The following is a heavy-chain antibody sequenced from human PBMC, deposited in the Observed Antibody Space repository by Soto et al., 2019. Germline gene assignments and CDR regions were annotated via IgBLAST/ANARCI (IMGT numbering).Heavy chain of an antibody. CDR3: ARATHIYYDSSDYAFDI. J-gene: IGHJ3*02. CDR2: IYWDDDK. V-gene: IGHV2-5*02. Sequence: QITLKESGPTLVKPTQTLTLTCTFSGFSLSTSGVGVGWIRQPPGKALEWLALIYWDDDKRYSPSLKSRLTITEDTSKNQVVLTMTNMDPVDTATYYCARATHIYYDSSDYAFDIWGQGTMVTVSS. D-gene: IGHD3-22*01. CDR1: GFSLSTSGVG.